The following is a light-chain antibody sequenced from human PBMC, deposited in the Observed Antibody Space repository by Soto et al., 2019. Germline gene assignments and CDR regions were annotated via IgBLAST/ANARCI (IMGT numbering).Light chain of an antibody. J-gene: IGKJ1*01. CDR3: QQYNKYWT. Sequence: DIQMTQSPSTLSASVGDTVTITCRASQSIGRWLAWYQQKPGKVPNLLIYDASSLQSGVPSRFSGSGSGTEFTLTISSLQPDEFETYYCQQYNKYWTFGQGTKVEIK. CDR1: QSIGRW. V-gene: IGKV1-5*01. CDR2: DAS.